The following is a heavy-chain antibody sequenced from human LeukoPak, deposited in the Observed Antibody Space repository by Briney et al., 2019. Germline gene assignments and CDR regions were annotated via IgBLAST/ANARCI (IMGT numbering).Heavy chain of an antibody. D-gene: IGHD3-10*01. J-gene: IGHJ4*02. Sequence: GGSLRLSCAASGFTFSSYWMHWVRQAPGKGLVWVSRINSDGSSTSYADSVKGRFTISRDNAKNTLYLQMNSLRADDTAVYYCAREDCYGSGSQPIDYWGQGTLVTVSS. V-gene: IGHV3-74*01. CDR3: AREDCYGSGSQPIDY. CDR2: INSDGSST. CDR1: GFTFSSYW.